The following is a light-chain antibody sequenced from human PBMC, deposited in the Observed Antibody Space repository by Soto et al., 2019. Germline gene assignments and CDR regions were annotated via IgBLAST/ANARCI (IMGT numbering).Light chain of an antibody. CDR2: AVS. J-gene: IGLJ3*02. CDR3: TSYSRYSVLV. V-gene: IGLV2-14*03. CDR1: SSDIGSYNH. Sequence: QSALTQPASVSGSPGQSITISCSGTSSDIGSYNHVAWYQQFPGKSPKLMIYAVSDRPPGVSDRFSGSKSGITASLTISGLQAEDEADYYCTSYSRYSVLVFGGGTKVTVL.